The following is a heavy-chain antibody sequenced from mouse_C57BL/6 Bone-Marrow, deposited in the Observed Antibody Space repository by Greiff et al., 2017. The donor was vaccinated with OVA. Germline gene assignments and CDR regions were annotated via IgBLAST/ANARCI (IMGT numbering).Heavy chain of an antibody. Sequence: QVQLQQSGAELARPGASVKLSCKASGYTFTSYGISWVKQRTGQGLEWIGEIYPRSGNTYYNEKFKGKATLTADKSSSTAYMELRSLTSEDSAVYFCARGGDGNYLYFDVWGTGTTVTVSS. CDR2: IYPRSGNT. V-gene: IGHV1-81*01. CDR3: ARGGDGNYLYFDV. D-gene: IGHD2-1*01. CDR1: GYTFTSYG. J-gene: IGHJ1*03.